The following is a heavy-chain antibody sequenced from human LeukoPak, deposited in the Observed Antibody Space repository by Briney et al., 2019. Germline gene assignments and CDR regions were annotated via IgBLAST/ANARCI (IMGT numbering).Heavy chain of an antibody. CDR3: VTDKPYRGLRTFDY. D-gene: IGHD1-26*01. CDR1: GFIFSNAW. CDR2: MKSIVDGGTT. Sequence: PGGSLRLSCAGAGFIFSNAWMGWVRQAPGKGLEWVGRMKSIVDGGTTDYAATVKDRFTISRDDSKTTLYLQMHSLKTEDTAVYYCVTDKPYRGLRTFDYWGQGALVTVSS. V-gene: IGHV3-15*01. J-gene: IGHJ4*02.